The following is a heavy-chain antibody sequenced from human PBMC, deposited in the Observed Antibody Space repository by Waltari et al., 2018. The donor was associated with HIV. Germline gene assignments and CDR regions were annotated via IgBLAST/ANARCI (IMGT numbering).Heavy chain of an antibody. J-gene: IGHJ4*02. D-gene: IGHD6-6*01. CDR2: IYTSGST. V-gene: IGHV4-4*07. Sequence: QVQLQESGPGLVKPSETLSLTCTVSGGSISSYYWSWIRPPAGKGLEWIGRIYTSGSTNYNPSLKSRVTMSVDTSKNQFSLKLSSVTAADTAVYYCARSLDGRIAARGVFDYWGQGTLVTVSS. CDR1: GGSISSYY. CDR3: ARSLDGRIAARGVFDY.